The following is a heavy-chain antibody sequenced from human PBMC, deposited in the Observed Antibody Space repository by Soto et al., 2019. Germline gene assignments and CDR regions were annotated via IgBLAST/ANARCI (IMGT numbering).Heavy chain of an antibody. CDR1: GGSISSGGYY. CDR3: ATNPGEDAFDI. Sequence: SETLSLTCTVSGGSISSGGYYWSWIRQHPGKGLEWIGYIYYIGSTYYNPSLKSRVTISVDTSKNQFSLKLSSVTAADTAVYYCATNPGEDAFDIWGQGTMVTVSS. J-gene: IGHJ3*02. D-gene: IGHD3-10*01. CDR2: IYYIGST. V-gene: IGHV4-31*03.